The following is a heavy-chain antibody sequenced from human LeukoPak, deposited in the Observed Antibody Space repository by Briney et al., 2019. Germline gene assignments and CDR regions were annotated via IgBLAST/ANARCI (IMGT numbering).Heavy chain of an antibody. Sequence: GGSLRLSCAASGFTFSSYELNWVRQAPGKGLEWVSYISSSGSTIYYADSVKGRFTISRDISKNAVYLQMNSLRAEDTAVYYCARDPYGDANFDSWGQGTLVTVSS. CDR1: GFTFSSYE. CDR3: ARDPYGDANFDS. V-gene: IGHV3-48*03. D-gene: IGHD4-17*01. J-gene: IGHJ4*02. CDR2: ISSSGSTI.